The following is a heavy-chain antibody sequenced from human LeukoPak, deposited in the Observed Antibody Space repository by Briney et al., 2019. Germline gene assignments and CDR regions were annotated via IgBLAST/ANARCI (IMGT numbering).Heavy chain of an antibody. D-gene: IGHD3-10*01. CDR1: GFTFSSYA. CDR2: VSGSGRST. CDR3: AKDPMVRGLTYDN. V-gene: IGHV3-23*01. Sequence: GGSLRLSCAASGFTFSSYAMTWVRQAPGKGLEWVSAVSGSGRSTYYADSVKGRFTISRDNSKNTLYMQMNSLRAEDTAVYYCAKDPMVRGLTYDNWGQGTLVTVSS. J-gene: IGHJ4*02.